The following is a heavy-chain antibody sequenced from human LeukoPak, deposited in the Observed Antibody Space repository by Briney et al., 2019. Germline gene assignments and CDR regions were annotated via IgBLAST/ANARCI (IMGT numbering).Heavy chain of an antibody. D-gene: IGHD3-22*01. J-gene: IGHJ4*02. Sequence: GSLRLSCAASGFTFSSYSMNWVRQAPGKGREWVSYISSSSSTIYYADSVKGRFTISRDNAKNSLYLQMNSLRAEDTAVYYCARGPNSSGYYSHPFDYWGQGTLVTVSS. CDR3: ARGPNSSGYYSHPFDY. V-gene: IGHV3-48*01. CDR2: ISSSSSTI. CDR1: GFTFSSYS.